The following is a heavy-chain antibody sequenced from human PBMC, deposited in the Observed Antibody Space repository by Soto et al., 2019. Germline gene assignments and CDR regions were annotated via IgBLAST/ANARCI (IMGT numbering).Heavy chain of an antibody. CDR2: FRGGPDTT. CDR1: GFTFSGFA. J-gene: IGHJ4*02. V-gene: IGHV3-23*01. CDR3: AKATSATCTGSICYSFDY. D-gene: IGHD2-21*01. Sequence: VQLLESGGGLVQPGGSLKLSCVASGFTFSGFAMSGVGQAPGQGLEWVATFRGGPDTTWHADPVKGRFTVSRDSSKNTLSLQMNSLRPEDTALYYCAKATSATCTGSICYSFDYWGQGTLVTVSS.